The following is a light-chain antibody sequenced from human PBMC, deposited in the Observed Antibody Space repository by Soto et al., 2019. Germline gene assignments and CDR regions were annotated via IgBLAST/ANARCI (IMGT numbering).Light chain of an antibody. CDR2: DVS. V-gene: IGLV2-14*03. CDR1: SSDVGGYNY. J-gene: IGLJ2*01. CDR3: SSYTTSSTVV. Sequence: QSALTQPASVSGSPGQSITISCTGSSSDVGGYNYVSWYQQHPPGKAHKLMIYDVSNRPSGVSNRLSGSKAGNTASLTICGRDAEDDAYYYCSSYTTSSTVVFGGGTKLTVL.